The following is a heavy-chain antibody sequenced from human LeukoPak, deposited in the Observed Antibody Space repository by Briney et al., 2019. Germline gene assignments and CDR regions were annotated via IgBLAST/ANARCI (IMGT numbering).Heavy chain of an antibody. V-gene: IGHV3-23*01. J-gene: IGHJ4*02. CDR3: AKVQYGGNPQYYFDY. CDR1: GFTFSSYA. CDR2: ISGSGGNT. D-gene: IGHD4/OR15-4a*01. Sequence: GGSLRLSCAASGFTFSSYAMSWVRQAPGKGLDWVSAISGSGGNTYYADSVKGRFTISRDNSKNTLYLQMNSLRAEDTAVYYCAKVQYGGNPQYYFDYWGQGTLVTVSS.